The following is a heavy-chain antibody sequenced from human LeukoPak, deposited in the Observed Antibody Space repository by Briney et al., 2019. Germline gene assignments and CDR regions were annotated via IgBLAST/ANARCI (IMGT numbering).Heavy chain of an antibody. D-gene: IGHD4-17*01. CDR1: GGSISSYY. J-gene: IGHJ4*02. V-gene: IGHV4-59*08. CDR2: IYYRGST. Sequence: TSETLSLTCTVSGGSISSYYWSWIRQPPGKGLEWIGYIYYRGSTNYNPSLKSRVTISVDTSKNQFSLKLSSVTAADTAVYYCARQGGYGAPFDYWGQGTLVTVSS. CDR3: ARQGGYGAPFDY.